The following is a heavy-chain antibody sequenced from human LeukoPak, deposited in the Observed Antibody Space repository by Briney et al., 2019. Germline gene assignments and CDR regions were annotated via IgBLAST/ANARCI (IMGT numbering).Heavy chain of an antibody. CDR3: ARDQYDSRLRGAFDI. CDR1: GGSISSGGYY. V-gene: IGHV4-31*03. D-gene: IGHD3-22*01. J-gene: IGHJ3*02. Sequence: IPSQTLSLTCTVSGGSISSGGYYWSWIRQHPGKGLEWIGYIYYSGSTYYNPSLKSRVTISVDTSKNQFSLKLSSVTAADTAVYYCARDQYDSRLRGAFDIWGQGTMVTVSS. CDR2: IYYSGST.